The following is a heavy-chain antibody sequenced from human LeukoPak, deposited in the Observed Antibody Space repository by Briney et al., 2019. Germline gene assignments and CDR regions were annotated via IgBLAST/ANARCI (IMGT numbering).Heavy chain of an antibody. CDR3: ARDHGYDLASH. CDR1: GYTFISYG. V-gene: IGHV1-18*01. D-gene: IGHD5-12*01. J-gene: IGHJ4*02. Sequence: GASVNVSCKASGYTFISYGISWVRQAPGQGLEWMGWVSAYKGNANYAQKFQGRVTMTTDTSTSTAYMELRSLRSDDTAVYYCARDHGYDLASHWGQGTLVTVSS. CDR2: VSAYKGNA.